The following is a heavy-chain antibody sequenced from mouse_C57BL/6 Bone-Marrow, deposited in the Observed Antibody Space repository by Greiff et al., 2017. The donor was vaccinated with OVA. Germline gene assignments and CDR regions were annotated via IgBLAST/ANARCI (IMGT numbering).Heavy chain of an antibody. J-gene: IGHJ2*01. D-gene: IGHD2-3*01. CDR3: ASDGYYPYYFDY. CDR1: GFTFSSYT. Sequence: EVKLVESGGGLVKPGGSLKLSCAASGFTFSSYTMSWVSQTPEKRLEWVATISGGGGNTYYPDSVKGRFTISRDNAKNTLYLQMSSLRSDDTALYDCASDGYYPYYFDYWGQGTTLTVSS. CDR2: ISGGGGNT. V-gene: IGHV5-9*01.